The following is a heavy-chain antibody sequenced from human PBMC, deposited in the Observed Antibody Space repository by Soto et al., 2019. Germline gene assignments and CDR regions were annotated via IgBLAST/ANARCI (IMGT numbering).Heavy chain of an antibody. CDR2: IIPILGIA. CDR1: GGTFSSYT. CDR3: ARVVVAATTYNWFDP. Sequence: QVQLVQSGAEMKKPGSSVKVSCKASGGTFSSYTISCVRQAPGQGLEWMGRIIPILGIANYAQKFQGRVTITADKSTSTAYMEVSSLRSEDTAVYYCARVVVAATTYNWFDPWGQGTLVTVSS. D-gene: IGHD2-15*01. J-gene: IGHJ5*02. V-gene: IGHV1-69*02.